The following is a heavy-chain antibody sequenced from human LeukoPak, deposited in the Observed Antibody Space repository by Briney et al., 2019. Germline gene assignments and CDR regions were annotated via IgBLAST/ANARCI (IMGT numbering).Heavy chain of an antibody. CDR1: GGTFSSYA. D-gene: IGHD4-23*01. CDR3: ASGGNEDYYYYYGMDV. CDR2: IIPIFGTA. Sequence: SVKVSCKASGGTFSSYAISWVRQAPGQGLEWMGGIIPIFGTANYAQKFQGRVTITADESTSTAYMELSSLRSEDTAVYYCASGGNEDYYYYYGMDVWGQGTTVTVSS. J-gene: IGHJ6*02. V-gene: IGHV1-69*01.